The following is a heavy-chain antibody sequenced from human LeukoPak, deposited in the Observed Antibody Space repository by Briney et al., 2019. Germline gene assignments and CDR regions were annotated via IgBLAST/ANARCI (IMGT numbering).Heavy chain of an antibody. Sequence: GGSLRLSCAASGFTFDDYAMHWVRQAPGKGLEWVSGISWNSGSIGYADSVKGRFTISRDNAKNSLYLQMNSLRADDTAVYYCARHPYAVLDYWGQGTLVTVSS. CDR3: ARHPYAVLDY. D-gene: IGHD4-17*01. J-gene: IGHJ4*02. V-gene: IGHV3-9*01. CDR1: GFTFDDYA. CDR2: ISWNSGSI.